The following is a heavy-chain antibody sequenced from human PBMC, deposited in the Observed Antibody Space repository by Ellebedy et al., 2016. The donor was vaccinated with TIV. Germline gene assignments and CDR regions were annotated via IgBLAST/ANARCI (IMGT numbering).Heavy chain of an antibody. CDR3: ARIWKDAFDV. Sequence: SGPTLVKPTETLTLTCTLSGLSVSNNAMRVSWIRQPPGKAPEWLARIDWDDDKFYSKALKTRLTISKDTFRNQVVLTMTAMDPVDTATYYSARIWKDAFDVWGQGTTVTVSS. CDR2: IDWDDDK. J-gene: IGHJ3*01. D-gene: IGHD1-1*01. CDR1: GLSVSNNAMR. V-gene: IGHV2-70*04.